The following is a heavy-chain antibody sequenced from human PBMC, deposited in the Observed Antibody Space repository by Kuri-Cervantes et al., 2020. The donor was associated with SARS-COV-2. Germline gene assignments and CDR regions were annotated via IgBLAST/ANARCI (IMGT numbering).Heavy chain of an antibody. CDR2: IYYSGST. CDR3: ARGEGYSSSWDYGMDV. CDR1: GGSISSYY. J-gene: IGHJ6*02. Sequence: SETLSLTCTVSGGSISSYYWSWIRQPPGKGLEWIGYIYYSGSTNYNPSLKSRVTISVDTSKNQFSLKLSSVTAADTAVYYCARGEGYSSSWDYGMDVWGQGTTVTVSS. D-gene: IGHD6-13*01. V-gene: IGHV4-59*01.